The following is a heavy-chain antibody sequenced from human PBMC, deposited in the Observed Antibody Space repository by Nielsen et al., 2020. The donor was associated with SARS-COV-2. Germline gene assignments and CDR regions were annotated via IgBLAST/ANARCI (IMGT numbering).Heavy chain of an antibody. D-gene: IGHD1-26*01. Sequence: GESLKISCAASGFTFSSYAMSWVRQAPGKGLEWVSSISSSSSYIYYADSVKGRFTISRDNAKNSLYLQMNSLRAEDTAVYYCASGSYKGGFDYWGQGTLVTVSS. CDR2: ISSSSSYI. CDR1: GFTFSSYA. V-gene: IGHV3-21*01. J-gene: IGHJ4*02. CDR3: ASGSYKGGFDY.